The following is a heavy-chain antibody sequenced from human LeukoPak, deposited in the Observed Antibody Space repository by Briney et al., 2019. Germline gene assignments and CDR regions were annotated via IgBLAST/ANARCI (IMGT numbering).Heavy chain of an antibody. J-gene: IGHJ4*02. V-gene: IGHV4-59*01. CDR1: GGSISSYY. CDR2: IYYSGST. Sequence: SETLSLTCTVSGGSISSYYWSWIRQPPGKGLEWIAYIYYSGSTNYNPSLKSRVTISVDTSKNHFSLRLSSVTAADTAVYYCAITSRDNFGDYYFDYWGQGTLVTVSS. CDR3: AITSRDNFGDYYFDY. D-gene: IGHD4-17*01.